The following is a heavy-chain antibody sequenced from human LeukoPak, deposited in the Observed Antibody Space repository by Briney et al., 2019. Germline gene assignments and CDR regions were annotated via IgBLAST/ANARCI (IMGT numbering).Heavy chain of an antibody. Sequence: GGSLRLSCAASGFTFSSYGMHWVRQAPGKGLEWVAVISYVGSNKYYADSVKGRFTISRDNSKNTLYLQMNSLRAEDTAVYYCARDPFAGTTVTHGGADYWGQGTLVTVSS. V-gene: IGHV3-30*03. J-gene: IGHJ4*02. D-gene: IGHD4-17*01. CDR3: ARDPFAGTTVTHGGADY. CDR2: ISYVGSNK. CDR1: GFTFSSYG.